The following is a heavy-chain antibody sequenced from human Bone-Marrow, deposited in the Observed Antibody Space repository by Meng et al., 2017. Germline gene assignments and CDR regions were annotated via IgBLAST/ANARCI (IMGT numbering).Heavy chain of an antibody. CDR3: ARGAREVGATKLRY. Sequence: EVEAAEAGGGLVNPVGFLRLSCAASGFTFSSYSMNWVLQAPGKGLEWVSSISSSSSYIYYADSVKGRFTISRDNAKNSLYLQMNSLRAEDTAVYYCARGAREVGATKLRYWGQGTLVTVSS. CDR1: GFTFSSYS. J-gene: IGHJ4*02. CDR2: ISSSSSYI. V-gene: IGHV3-21*01. D-gene: IGHD1-26*01.